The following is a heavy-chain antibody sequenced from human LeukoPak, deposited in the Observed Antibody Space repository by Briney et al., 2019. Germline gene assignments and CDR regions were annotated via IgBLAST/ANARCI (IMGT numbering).Heavy chain of an antibody. CDR2: ISQSGST. J-gene: IGHJ3*02. Sequence: ESLRLSCAASGFTFTTYWMSWIRQSPGKGLEWIGEISQSGSTSYNPSLKSRVTISVDTSKNHFSLKVSSVTAADTAVYYCARGFRMIRGVFISFRVFDIWGPGTMVTVSS. CDR1: GFTFTTYW. D-gene: IGHD3-10*01. CDR3: ARGFRMIRGVFISFRVFDI. V-gene: IGHV4-34*01.